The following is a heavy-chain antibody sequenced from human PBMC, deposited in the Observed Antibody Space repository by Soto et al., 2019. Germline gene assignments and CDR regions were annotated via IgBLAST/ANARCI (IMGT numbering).Heavy chain of an antibody. J-gene: IGHJ6*02. D-gene: IGHD6-19*01. V-gene: IGHV3-33*01. CDR2: IWYDGSNK. CDR3: ARDHLAAVDVPYYYYGMDV. Sequence: QVQLVESGGGVVQPGRSLRLSCAASGFTFSSYGMHWVRQAPGKGLEWVAVIWYDGSNKYYADSVKGRFTISRDNSKNTLYLQMNSLRAEDTAVYYCARDHLAAVDVPYYYYGMDVWGQGTTVTVSS. CDR1: GFTFSSYG.